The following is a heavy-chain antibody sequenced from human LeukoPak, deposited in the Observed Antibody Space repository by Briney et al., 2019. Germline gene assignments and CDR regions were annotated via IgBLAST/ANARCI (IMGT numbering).Heavy chain of an antibody. Sequence: GGSLRLSCAASGFTFSDHYMDWVRQAPGKGLEWVSVIYSGGSTYYADSVKGRFAISRDNSKNTLYLQMNSLRAEDTAVYYCARCRFGEFGWFDPWGQGTLVTVSS. D-gene: IGHD3-10*01. CDR1: GFTFSDHY. V-gene: IGHV3-53*01. CDR2: IYSGGST. CDR3: ARCRFGEFGWFDP. J-gene: IGHJ5*02.